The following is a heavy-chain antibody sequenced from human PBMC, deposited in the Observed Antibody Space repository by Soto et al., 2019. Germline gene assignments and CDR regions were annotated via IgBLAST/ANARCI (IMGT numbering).Heavy chain of an antibody. J-gene: IGHJ3*02. D-gene: IGHD3-10*01. CDR1: GYTFTSYG. CDR2: ISAYNGNT. CDR3: ARDRVGRVRGVAAFDI. V-gene: IGHV1-18*01. Sequence: GASVKVSCKASGYTFTSYGISWVRQAPGQGLEWMGWISAYNGNTNYAQKLQGRVTMTTDTSTSTAYMELRSLRSDDTAVYYCARDRVGRVRGVAAFDIWGQGTMVTVSS.